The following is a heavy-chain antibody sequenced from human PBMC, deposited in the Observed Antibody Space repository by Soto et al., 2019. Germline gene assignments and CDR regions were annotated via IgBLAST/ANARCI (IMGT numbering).Heavy chain of an antibody. CDR2: IDWDDDK. CDR3: ARMFHCSGGTCPFDY. CDR1: GFSLSTSGMR. J-gene: IGHJ4*02. Sequence: SGPTLVNPTQTLTLTCTFSGFSLSTSGMRVSWIRQPPGKALEWLARIDWDDDKFYNTSLKTRLTISKDSSKNQVVLTMTNMDPVDTATYYCARMFHCSGGTCPFDYWGQGALGTVS. V-gene: IGHV2-70*04. D-gene: IGHD2-15*01.